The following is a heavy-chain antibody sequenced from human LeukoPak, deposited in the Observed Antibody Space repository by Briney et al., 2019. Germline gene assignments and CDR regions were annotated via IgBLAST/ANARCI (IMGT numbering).Heavy chain of an antibody. D-gene: IGHD3-10*01. CDR2: INWNGGST. Sequence: PGGSLRLSCAASGFTFSSYAMSWVRQAPGKGLEWVSGINWNGGSTGYADSVKGRFTISRDNAKNSLYLQMNSLRAEDTALYYCARDSSLVRGVIRGAFDYWGQGTLVTVSS. J-gene: IGHJ4*02. CDR1: GFTFSSYA. CDR3: ARDSSLVRGVIRGAFDY. V-gene: IGHV3-20*04.